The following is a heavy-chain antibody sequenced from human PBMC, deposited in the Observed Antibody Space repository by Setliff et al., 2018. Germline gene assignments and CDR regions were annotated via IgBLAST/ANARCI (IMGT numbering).Heavy chain of an antibody. CDR2: VSGYNGDT. V-gene: IGHV1-18*04. D-gene: IGHD7-27*01. CDR1: GHTLSNYG. CDR3: AITEVHLSGDRPFDY. J-gene: IGHJ4*02. Sequence: VASVKVSCKASGHTLSNYGISWVRQAPGQGLEWMGWVSGYNGDTKYAQKFQGRVTMTTDTSRSTAYMELRSLRSDDTAVYYCAITEVHLSGDRPFDYWGQGTLVTVSS.